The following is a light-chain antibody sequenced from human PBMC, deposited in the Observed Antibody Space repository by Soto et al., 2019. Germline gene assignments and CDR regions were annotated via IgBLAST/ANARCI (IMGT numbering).Light chain of an antibody. CDR3: QQYGSSPLT. CDR2: GAS. CDR1: QSVSSSY. J-gene: IGKJ4*01. Sequence: EIVLTQSPGTLSLSPGERATLSCRASQSVSSSYLAWYQQKPGQAPRLLIYGASRRATGIPDRFRGSGSGSDFTLTISRLEPEDFAVYYCQQYGSSPLTFGGGTKVEIK. V-gene: IGKV3-20*01.